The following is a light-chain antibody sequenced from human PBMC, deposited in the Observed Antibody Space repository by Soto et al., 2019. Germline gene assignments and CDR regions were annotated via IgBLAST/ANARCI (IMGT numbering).Light chain of an antibody. J-gene: IGKJ4*01. CDR1: QDISNY. V-gene: IGKV1-33*01. CDR2: DAS. CDR3: QQYDHLSLT. Sequence: DIQMTQSPSSLSASVGDRVTITCQASQDISNYLNWYQQKPGKAPKLLIYDASNLETGVPSRFSGSGSGTDFTFTISSLQPEDIATYYCQQYDHLSLTFGGGANVHIX.